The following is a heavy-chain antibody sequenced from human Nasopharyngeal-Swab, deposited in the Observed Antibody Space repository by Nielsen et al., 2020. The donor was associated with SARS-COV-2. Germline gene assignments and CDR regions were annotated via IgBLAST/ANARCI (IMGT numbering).Heavy chain of an antibody. V-gene: IGHV1-69*04. CDR1: VGTFSSYA. CDR2: IIPILGIA. D-gene: IGHD6-13*01. CDR3: ARVKSPGYSSSWYRDYYGMDV. Sequence: SVKVSCKASVGTFSSYAISWVRQAPGQGLDWMGRIIPILGIANYAQKFQGRVTITADKSTSTAYMELSSLRSEDTAVYYCARVKSPGYSSSWYRDYYGMDVWGQGTTVTVSS. J-gene: IGHJ6*02.